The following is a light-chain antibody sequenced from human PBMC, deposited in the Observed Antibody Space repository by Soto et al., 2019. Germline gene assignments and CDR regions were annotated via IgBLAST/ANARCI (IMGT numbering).Light chain of an antibody. CDR2: DVS. V-gene: IGLV2-14*01. J-gene: IGLJ1*01. CDR3: SSYTSSSTYV. CDR1: SSDVGAYNF. Sequence: QSALTQPASVSGSPGESITISCTGTSSDVGAYNFVSWYQQDPGKAPKLMIYDVSSRPSGVSNRFSGSKSGHTASLTISGLQAEDEADYYCSSYTSSSTYVFGTGTKLTVL.